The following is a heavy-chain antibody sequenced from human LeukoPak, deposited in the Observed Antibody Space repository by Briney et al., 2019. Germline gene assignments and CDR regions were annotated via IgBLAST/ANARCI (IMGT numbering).Heavy chain of an antibody. D-gene: IGHD3-3*01. CDR1: GYTFTSYD. J-gene: IGHJ4*02. V-gene: IGHV1-8*01. CDR3: ARGRYYDFWSGYYSPLY. Sequence: ASVKVSCKASGYTFTSYDINWVRQATGQGLEWMGWMNPNSGNTGYAQKFQGRVTMTRNTSISTAYMELSSLRSEDTAVYYCARGRYYDFWSGYYSPLYWGQGTLVTVSS. CDR2: MNPNSGNT.